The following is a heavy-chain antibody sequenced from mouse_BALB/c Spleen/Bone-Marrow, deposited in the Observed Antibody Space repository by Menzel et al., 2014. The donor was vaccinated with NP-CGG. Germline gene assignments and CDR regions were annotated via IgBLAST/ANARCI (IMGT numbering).Heavy chain of an antibody. V-gene: IGHV1-80*01. CDR2: IYPGDGDT. CDR3: ASRGDYSYAMDY. J-gene: IGHJ4*01. Sequence: QVQPKESGAELVRPGSSVKISCKASGYTFSNYWMNWMKQRPGQGLEWIGQIYPGDGDTNYIGKFTGKATLTADKSSSTAYMQLSSLTSEDSAVYFCASRGDYSYAMDYWGQGTSVTVSS. CDR1: GYTFSNYW. D-gene: IGHD1-1*01.